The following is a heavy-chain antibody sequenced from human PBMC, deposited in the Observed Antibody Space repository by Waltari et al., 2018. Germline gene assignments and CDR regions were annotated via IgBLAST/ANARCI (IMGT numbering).Heavy chain of an antibody. Sequence: EVQLVESGGGLVQPGGSLRLSCVASGFPFSRHWISWLRQAPGKGLGWLANINEDESETFYADSVKGRFTISRDNAKNSLYLQMNSLRVEDTAYYYCARDMGIYTNYAAYWGQGTLVTVSS. D-gene: IGHD4-4*01. CDR3: ARDMGIYTNYAAY. CDR2: INEDESET. CDR1: GFPFSRHW. V-gene: IGHV3-7*01. J-gene: IGHJ4*02.